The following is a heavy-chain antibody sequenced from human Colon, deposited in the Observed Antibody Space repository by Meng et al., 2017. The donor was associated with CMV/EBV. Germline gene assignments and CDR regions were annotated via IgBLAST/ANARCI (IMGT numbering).Heavy chain of an antibody. CDR1: GGTFSSCA. D-gene: IGHD5-12*01. V-gene: IGHV1-69*10. Sequence: SVKVSCKASGGTFSSCAISWVRQAPGQGLEWMGGIIPILGIANYAQKFQGRVTITADKSTSTAYMELSSLRSEDTAVYYCGYSGYDQPGSYYYYGMDVWGQGTTVTVSS. J-gene: IGHJ6*02. CDR2: IIPILGIA. CDR3: GYSGYDQPGSYYYYGMDV.